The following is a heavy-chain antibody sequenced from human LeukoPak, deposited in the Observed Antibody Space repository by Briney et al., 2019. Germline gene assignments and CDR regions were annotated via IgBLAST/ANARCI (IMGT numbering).Heavy chain of an antibody. V-gene: IGHV1-69*04. J-gene: IGHJ5*02. CDR2: IIPIFGIA. Sequence: SVKVSCKASGGTFSSYAISWVRQAPGQGLEWMGRIIPIFGIANYAQKFQGRVTITADKSTSIAYMELSSLRPEDTAVYYCARGMLGVTDDWFDPWGQGTLVTVSS. CDR1: GGTFSSYA. D-gene: IGHD3-10*02. CDR3: ARGMLGVTDDWFDP.